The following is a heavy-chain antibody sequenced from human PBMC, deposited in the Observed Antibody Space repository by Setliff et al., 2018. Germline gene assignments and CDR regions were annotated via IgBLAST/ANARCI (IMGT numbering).Heavy chain of an antibody. D-gene: IGHD6-13*01. J-gene: IGHJ5*02. V-gene: IGHV4-39*07. CDR2: IYYSGST. Sequence: PSETLSLTCTVSGGSISSSSYYWGWIRQPPGKGLEWIGSIYYSGSTYYNPSLKSRVTISVDTSKNQFSLKLSSVTAADTAVYYCAREGVVRSGWSQYHWFDPWGQGTLVTVSS. CDR3: AREGVVRSGWSQYHWFDP. CDR1: GGSISSSSYY.